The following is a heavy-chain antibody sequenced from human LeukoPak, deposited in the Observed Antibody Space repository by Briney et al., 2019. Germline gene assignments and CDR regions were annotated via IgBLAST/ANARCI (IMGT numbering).Heavy chain of an antibody. CDR2: IRATSGIT. J-gene: IGHJ6*02. D-gene: IGHD3-3*01. CDR3: ARDSDFYDSLTFYGMDV. CDR1: GFSFTDYA. V-gene: IGHV3-23*01. Sequence: GGSLRLSCAASGFSFTDYAMSWVRQAPGKGLEWVSDIRATSGITYYADSVKGRFTISRDNSKEMLYLQMNSLRADDTALYYCARDSDFYDSLTFYGMDVWAKGPRSSSP.